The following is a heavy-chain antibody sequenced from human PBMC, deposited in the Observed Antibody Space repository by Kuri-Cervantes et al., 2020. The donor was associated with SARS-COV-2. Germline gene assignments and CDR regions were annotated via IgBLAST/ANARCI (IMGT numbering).Heavy chain of an antibody. D-gene: IGHD3-3*01. V-gene: IGHV1-3*01. J-gene: IGHJ5*02. CDR2: INAGNDHT. CDR1: GYTFTTYV. Sequence: ASVKVSCKASGYTFTTYVMHWVRQAPGQRLEWMGWINAGNDHTKHSQRFQGRVTISRDTSASTTYMELSSLRSEDTAVYYCARDLSSFGVATNWFDPWGQGTLVTVSS. CDR3: ARDLSSFGVATNWFDP.